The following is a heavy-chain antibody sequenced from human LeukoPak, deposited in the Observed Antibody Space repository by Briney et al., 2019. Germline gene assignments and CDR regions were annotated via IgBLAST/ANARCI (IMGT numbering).Heavy chain of an antibody. CDR1: GGSISSSNFY. V-gene: IGHV4-39*07. CDR2: IYYSGST. D-gene: IGHD3-3*01. CDR3: ARLTYYDFWSGYSNWFDP. Sequence: SETLSLTCTVSGGSISSSNFYWGWIRQPPGKGLVWVGSIYYSGSTYYNPSLKSRVTISVDTSKNQFSLKLSSVTAADTAVYYCARLTYYDFWSGYSNWFDPWGQGTLVTVSS. J-gene: IGHJ5*02.